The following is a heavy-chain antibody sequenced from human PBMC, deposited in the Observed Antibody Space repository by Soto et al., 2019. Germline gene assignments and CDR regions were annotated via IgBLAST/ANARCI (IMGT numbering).Heavy chain of an antibody. D-gene: IGHD3-10*01. CDR2: IWYDGSNK. CDR1: GFTFSSYG. V-gene: IGHV3-33*01. Sequence: QVQLVESGGGVVQPGRSLRLSCAASGFTFSSYGMHWVRQAPGKGLEWVAVIWYDGSNKYYADSVKGRFTISRDNSKNTLYLQMNSRRAEDTAVYYCARVSGIENWFDPWGQGTLVTVSS. J-gene: IGHJ5*02. CDR3: ARVSGIENWFDP.